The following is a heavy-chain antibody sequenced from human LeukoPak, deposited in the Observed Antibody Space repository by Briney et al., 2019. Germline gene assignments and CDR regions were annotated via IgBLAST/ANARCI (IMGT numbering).Heavy chain of an antibody. CDR3: ARTFPLGYFDY. D-gene: IGHD2/OR15-2a*01. CDR1: GFTVSSNY. J-gene: IGHJ4*02. Sequence: PGGSLRLSCAASGFTVSSNYMSWVRQAPGKGLEWVSVIYSGGSTYYADSVKGRFTISRDNSKNTLYLQMNTLRVDDTAVYFCARTFPLGYFDYWGQGTLVTVSS. CDR2: IYSGGST. V-gene: IGHV3-53*01.